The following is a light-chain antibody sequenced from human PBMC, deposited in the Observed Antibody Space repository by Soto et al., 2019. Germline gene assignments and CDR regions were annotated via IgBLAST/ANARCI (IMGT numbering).Light chain of an antibody. Sequence: EIVMTQSPATLSVSPGERATLSCRASQSVSSNLAWYQKKPGQGPRLLIYGASTRATGIPARFSGSGSGTDFTLTISSLQSEDFAVYYCQQYNIWPRAFGQGTKV. J-gene: IGKJ1*01. V-gene: IGKV3-15*01. CDR2: GAS. CDR3: QQYNIWPRA. CDR1: QSVSSN.